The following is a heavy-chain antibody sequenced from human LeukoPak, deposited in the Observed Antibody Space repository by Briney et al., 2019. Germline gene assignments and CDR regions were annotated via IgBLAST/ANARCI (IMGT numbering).Heavy chain of an antibody. Sequence: GGSLRLSCAASGFTFSDYNMRWIRQAPGKGLEWVSSISRSGSTKYYADSVKGRFTISRDDAKNSLFLQMNSLRAEDTAVYYCARDRHYYDSSGYLPHWYFDLWGRGTLVTVSS. D-gene: IGHD3-22*01. CDR3: ARDRHYYDSSGYLPHWYFDL. CDR2: ISRSGSTK. CDR1: GFTFSDYN. J-gene: IGHJ2*01. V-gene: IGHV3-11*01.